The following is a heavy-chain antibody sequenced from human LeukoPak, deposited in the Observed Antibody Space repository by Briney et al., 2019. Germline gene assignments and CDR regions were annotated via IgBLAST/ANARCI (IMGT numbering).Heavy chain of an antibody. CDR1: GFTLSTYA. Sequence: PGRSLRLSCAASGFTLSTYAVHWVRQAPGKGLEWMAVISFDGNIEYSADSVKGRIAISTDNSKNTVSLQRNSLRGDDTAVYHCARAGEEVLAMDVWGQGTTVIVS. V-gene: IGHV3-30*09. J-gene: IGHJ6*02. CDR3: ARAGEEVLAMDV. D-gene: IGHD7-27*01. CDR2: ISFDGNIE.